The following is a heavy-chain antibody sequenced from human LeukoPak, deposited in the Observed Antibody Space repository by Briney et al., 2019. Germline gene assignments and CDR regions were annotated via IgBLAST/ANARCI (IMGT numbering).Heavy chain of an antibody. CDR3: ARVGHGQWLVRAVYKWFDP. CDR1: GFTFSSYS. V-gene: IGHV3-21*01. J-gene: IGHJ5*02. Sequence: GGCLRLSCAASGFTFSSYSMNWVRQAPEKGLEWVSSISSSSSYIYYADSVKGRFTISRDNAKNSLYLQMNSLRAEDTAVYNCARVGHGQWLVRAVYKWFDPWGEATLVTVSS. CDR2: ISSSSSYI. D-gene: IGHD6-19*01.